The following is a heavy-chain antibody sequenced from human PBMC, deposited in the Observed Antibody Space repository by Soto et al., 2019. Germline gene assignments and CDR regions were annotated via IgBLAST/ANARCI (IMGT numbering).Heavy chain of an antibody. CDR2: INPNSGGT. Sequence: ALVKVSCKASGYTFTGYYMHWVRHAPGQGLEWMGWINPNSGGTNYAQKFQGWVTMTRDTSISTAYMELSRLRSDDTAVYYCARDGLRTVTDYYYGMDVWGQGSTVIGSS. V-gene: IGHV1-2*04. J-gene: IGHJ6*02. CDR3: ARDGLRTVTDYYYGMDV. CDR1: GYTFTGYY. D-gene: IGHD4-17*01.